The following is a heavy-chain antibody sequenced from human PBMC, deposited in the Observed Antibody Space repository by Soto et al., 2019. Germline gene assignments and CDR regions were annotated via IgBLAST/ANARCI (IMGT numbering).Heavy chain of an antibody. CDR2: IYYSGST. Sequence: PSETLSLTCTVSGGSISSGDYYWSWIRQPPGKGLEWIGYIYYSGSTYYNPSLKSRVTISVDTSKNQFSLKLSSVTAADTAVYYCARDGGAAGMDDYYYYGMDVWGQGTTVTVSS. J-gene: IGHJ6*02. V-gene: IGHV4-30-4*01. CDR1: GGSISSGDYY. CDR3: ARDGGAAGMDDYYYYGMDV. D-gene: IGHD6-13*01.